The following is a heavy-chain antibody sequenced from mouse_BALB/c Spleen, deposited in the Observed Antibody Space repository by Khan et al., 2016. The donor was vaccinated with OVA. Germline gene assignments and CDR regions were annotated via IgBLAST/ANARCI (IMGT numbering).Heavy chain of an antibody. Sequence: DLVKHGASVKLSCKASGYTFTSYWINWIKQRPGQGIEWIGRIGPGSGSTDYNEMFRDKATLTVDTSSSQDYIQLSSLSSEVYAVDFCERQNYYGNSYYTMDYRGQGTSVTVSS. D-gene: IGHD2-1*01. CDR3: ERQNYYGNSYYTMDY. V-gene: IGHV1S41*01. J-gene: IGHJ4*01. CDR1: GYTFTSYW. CDR2: IGPGSGST.